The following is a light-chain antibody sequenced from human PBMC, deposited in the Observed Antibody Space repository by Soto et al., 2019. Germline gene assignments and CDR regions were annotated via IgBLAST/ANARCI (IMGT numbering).Light chain of an antibody. CDR2: DVS. CDR3: ISHVGHSNV. J-gene: IGLJ1*01. CDR1: SSDVGGSDY. V-gene: IGLV2-8*01. Sequence: QSALTQPPSASGSPGQSVTISCTGTSSDVGGSDYVSWYQHHPGKAPKLMIYDVSKRPSGVPDRFSGSKSGNMASLTVSGFQADDEADYYCISHVGHSNVFGTGTKVTVL.